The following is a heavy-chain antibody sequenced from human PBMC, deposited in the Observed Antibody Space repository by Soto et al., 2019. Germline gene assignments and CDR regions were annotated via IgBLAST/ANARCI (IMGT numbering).Heavy chain of an antibody. CDR1: GGSISSSSYY. V-gene: IGHV4-39*01. CDR2: IYYSGST. J-gene: IGHJ4*02. D-gene: IGHD3-10*01. Sequence: SETLSLTCTVSGGSISSSSYYWGWIRQPPGKGLEWIGSIYYSGSTYYNPSLKSRVTISVDTSKNQFSLKLSSVTAADTAVYYCARQGVRVITMVRGVIAYWGQGTLVTVSS. CDR3: ARQGVRVITMVRGVIAY.